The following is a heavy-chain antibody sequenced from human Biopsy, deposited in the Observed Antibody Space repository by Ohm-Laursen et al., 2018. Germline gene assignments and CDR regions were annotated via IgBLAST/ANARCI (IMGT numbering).Heavy chain of an antibody. CDR3: ARVEAGTYDALDI. Sequence: TLSLTCNVSGDSISIYYRSWIRLAPGKGLEWIGYIYYSGGTKYNPSLASRVTFSVDMSKSQFSLKLYSVTAADAAVYYCARVEAGTYDALDIWGQGTLVAVSA. J-gene: IGHJ3*02. V-gene: IGHV4-59*01. CDR2: IYYSGGT. D-gene: IGHD1-26*01. CDR1: GDSISIYY.